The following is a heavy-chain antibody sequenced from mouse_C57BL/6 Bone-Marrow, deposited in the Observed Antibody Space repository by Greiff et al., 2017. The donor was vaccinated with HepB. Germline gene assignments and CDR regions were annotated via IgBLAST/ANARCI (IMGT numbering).Heavy chain of an antibody. J-gene: IGHJ3*01. CDR3: TANWAWFAY. V-gene: IGHV6-3*01. D-gene: IGHD4-1*02. CDR1: GFTFSNYW. Sequence: EVKVVESGGGLVQPGGSMKLSCVASGFTFSNYWMNWVRQSPEKGLEWVAQIRLKSDNYATHYAESVKGRFTISRDDSKSSVYLQMNNLRAEDTGIYYCTANWAWFAYWGQGTLVTVSA. CDR2: IRLKSDNYAT.